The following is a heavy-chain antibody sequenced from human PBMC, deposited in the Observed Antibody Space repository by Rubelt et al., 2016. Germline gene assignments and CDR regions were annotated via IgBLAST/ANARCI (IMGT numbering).Heavy chain of an antibody. CDR1: GFTFSNYW. J-gene: IGHJ5*02. V-gene: IGHV3-7*05. CDR2: IKYDGSEK. CDR3: ARDEA. Sequence: SCAGSGFTFSNYWMSWVRQAPGKGLGWVAYIKYDGSEKDYVDSVKGRFTISRDNAKNSLYLQMNSLRVEDTAVYYCARDEAWGQGTLVTVSS.